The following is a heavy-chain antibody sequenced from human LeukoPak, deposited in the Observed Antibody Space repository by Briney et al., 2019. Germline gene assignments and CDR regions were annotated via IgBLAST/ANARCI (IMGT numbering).Heavy chain of an antibody. CDR1: GGSFSGYY. J-gene: IGHJ5*02. CDR2: INHSGST. Sequence: SETLSLTCAVYGGSFSGYYWSWIHQPPGKGLEWIGEINHSGSTNYNPSLKSRVTISVDTSKNQFSLKLSSVTAADTAVYYCARVGYDFWSGNNNWFDPWGQGTLVTVSS. V-gene: IGHV4-34*01. D-gene: IGHD3-3*01. CDR3: ARVGYDFWSGNNNWFDP.